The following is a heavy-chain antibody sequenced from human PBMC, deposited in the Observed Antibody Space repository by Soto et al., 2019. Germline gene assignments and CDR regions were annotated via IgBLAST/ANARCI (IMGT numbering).Heavy chain of an antibody. CDR3: ARPHRGYNWNYVIGGGQGDAFDI. CDR1: GGSISSSSYY. J-gene: IGHJ3*02. Sequence: QLQLQESGPGLVKPSETLSLTCTVSGGSISSSSYYWGWIRQPPGKGLEWIGSIYYSGSTYYNPSLKSRVTISADTSKNQFSLKLSSVTAADTAVYYCARPHRGYNWNYVIGGGQGDAFDIWGQGTMVTVSS. D-gene: IGHD1-7*01. CDR2: IYYSGST. V-gene: IGHV4-39*01.